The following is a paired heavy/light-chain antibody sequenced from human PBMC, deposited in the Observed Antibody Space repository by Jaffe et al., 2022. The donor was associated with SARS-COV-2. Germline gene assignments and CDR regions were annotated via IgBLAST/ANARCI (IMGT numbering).Heavy chain of an antibody. Sequence: EVQLVESGGGLIQPGGSLRLSCAASGFTVSSNYMSWVRQAPGKGLEWVSVIYSGGSTYYADSVKGRFTISRDNSKNTLYLQMNSLRAEDTAVYYCARVFQNRTTVTGIRQHYYFDYWGQGTLVTVSS. CDR2: IYSGGST. CDR3: ARVFQNRTTVTGIRQHYYFDY. V-gene: IGHV3-53*01. J-gene: IGHJ4*02. CDR1: GFTVSSNY. D-gene: IGHD4-4*01.
Light chain of an antibody. CDR3: QQRSNWPRVFT. CDR2: DAS. J-gene: IGKJ3*01. V-gene: IGKV3-11*01. Sequence: EIVLTQSPATLSLSPGERATLSCRASQSVSSYLAWYQQKPGQAPRLLIYDASNRATGIPARFSGSGSGTDFTLTISSLEPEDFAVYYCQQRSNWPRVFTFGPGTKVDIK. CDR1: QSVSSY.